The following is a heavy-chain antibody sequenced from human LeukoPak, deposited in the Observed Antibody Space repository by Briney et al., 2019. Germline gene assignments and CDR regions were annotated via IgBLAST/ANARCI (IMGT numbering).Heavy chain of an antibody. CDR2: ISGSGGST. D-gene: IGHD3-22*01. CDR3: AEAVLGYDSSGYYTFDY. V-gene: IGHV3-23*01. CDR1: GFTFSSYA. J-gene: IGHJ4*02. Sequence: GGSLRLSCAASGFTFSSYAMSWVRQAPGKGLEWVSAISGSGGSTYYAASVKGRFTISRDNSKNTLYLQMNSLRAEDTAVYYCAEAVLGYDSSGYYTFDYWGQGTLVTVSS.